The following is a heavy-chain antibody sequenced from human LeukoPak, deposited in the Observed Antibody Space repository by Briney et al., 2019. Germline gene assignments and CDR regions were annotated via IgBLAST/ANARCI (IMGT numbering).Heavy chain of an antibody. J-gene: IGHJ6*03. Sequence: PGGSLRLSCAASGFTFSSYSMNWVRQAPGKGLEWVSSISSSSSYIYYADSVKGRFTISRDNAKNSLYLQMNSLRAEDTAVYYCARNPTPLFGVVKGLNYMDVWGKGTTVTVSS. V-gene: IGHV3-21*01. CDR3: ARNPTPLFGVVKGLNYMDV. CDR1: GFTFSSYS. CDR2: ISSSSSYI. D-gene: IGHD3-3*01.